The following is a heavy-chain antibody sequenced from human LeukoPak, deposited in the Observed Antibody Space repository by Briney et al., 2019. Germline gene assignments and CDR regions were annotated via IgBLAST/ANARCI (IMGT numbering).Heavy chain of an antibody. J-gene: IGHJ5*02. V-gene: IGHV1/OR15-1*04. Sequence: ASVKVSCKASGYIFTDYYMHWVRQASGQELGWMGRINPNSGGTNYAQKFQGRVTMTRDTSISTAYMELTSLRSEDTAMYYCATTRGVPAFDPWGQGTLVTVSS. CDR2: INPNSGGT. CDR1: GYIFTDYY. D-gene: IGHD2-2*01. CDR3: ATTRGVPAFDP.